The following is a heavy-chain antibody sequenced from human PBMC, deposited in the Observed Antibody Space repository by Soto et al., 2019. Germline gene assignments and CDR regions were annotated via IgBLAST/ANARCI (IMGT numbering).Heavy chain of an antibody. J-gene: IGHJ3*02. CDR3: ARPASRVATMWGGACAI. Sequence: QVQLVQSGAEVKKPGASVKVSCKASGYTFTSYYMHWVRQAPGQGLEWMGIITPSCGSTSYAQKFQGRVTMTRDTSTSPVYMELRSRRSEDTAAYYCARPASRVATMWGGACAIWGQGTMVTVSS. V-gene: IGHV1-46*03. D-gene: IGHD5-12*01. CDR2: ITPSCGST. CDR1: GYTFTSYY.